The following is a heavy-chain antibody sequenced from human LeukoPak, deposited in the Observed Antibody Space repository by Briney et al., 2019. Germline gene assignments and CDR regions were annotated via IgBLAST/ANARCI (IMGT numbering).Heavy chain of an antibody. V-gene: IGHV4-39*01. CDR1: RGSISSNSYY. D-gene: IGHD1-14*01. CDR3: ARQSTGYFDY. CDR2: IYYTGTT. Sequence: SETLSLTCTVSRGSISSNSYYWGWIRQPPGKGRECIGSIYYTGTTYYNPSLKSRVPMSVDTSKNQFSLKLSSVTAADTALYYCARQSTGYFDYWGQGTLVTVSS. J-gene: IGHJ4*02.